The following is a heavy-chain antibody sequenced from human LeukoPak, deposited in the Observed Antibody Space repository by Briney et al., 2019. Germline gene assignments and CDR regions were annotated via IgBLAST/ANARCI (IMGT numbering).Heavy chain of an antibody. CDR1: GFTFSSYE. D-gene: IGHD3-10*01. V-gene: IGHV3-48*03. J-gene: IGHJ5*02. Sequence: PGGSLRLSCAASGFTFSSYEMNWVRQAPGKGLEWVSYISSSGSTIYYADSVEGRFTISRDNAKNSLYLQMNSLRAEDTAVYYCARGASGIGGIRFDPWGQGTLVTVSS. CDR3: ARGASGIGGIRFDP. CDR2: ISSSGSTI.